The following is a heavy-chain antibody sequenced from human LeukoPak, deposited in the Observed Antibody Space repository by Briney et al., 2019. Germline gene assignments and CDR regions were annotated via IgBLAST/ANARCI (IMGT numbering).Heavy chain of an antibody. CDR1: GGSFSGYY. J-gene: IGHJ4*02. Sequence: SETLSLTCAVYGGSFSGYYWSWIRQPPGKGLEWIGEINHSGSTSYNPSLKSRVTISVDTSKNQFSLKLSSVTAADTAVYYCARGKPTHYYFDYWGQGTLVTVSS. V-gene: IGHV4-34*01. CDR3: ARGKPTHYYFDY. CDR2: INHSGST. D-gene: IGHD1-14*01.